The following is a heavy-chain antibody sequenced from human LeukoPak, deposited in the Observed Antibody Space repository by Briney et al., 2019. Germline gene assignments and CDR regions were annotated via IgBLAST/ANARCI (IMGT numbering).Heavy chain of an antibody. Sequence: GRSLRLSCAASGFTFSSYGMHWVRQAPGKGLEWVAVIWYDGSNKYYADSVKGRFTISRDNSKNTLYLQMNSLRAEDTAVYYCARDQGYYDFWSGYYTTPYFDYWGQGTLVTVSS. D-gene: IGHD3-3*01. CDR3: ARDQGYYDFWSGYYTTPYFDY. J-gene: IGHJ4*02. CDR1: GFTFSSYG. CDR2: IWYDGSNK. V-gene: IGHV3-33*01.